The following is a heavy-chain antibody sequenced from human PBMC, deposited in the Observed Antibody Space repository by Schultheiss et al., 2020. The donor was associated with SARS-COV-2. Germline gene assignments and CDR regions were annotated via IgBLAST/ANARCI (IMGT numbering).Heavy chain of an antibody. J-gene: IGHJ4*02. D-gene: IGHD6-13*01. CDR3: ARDYLAAAVHSYSFDY. CDR2: IYHSGST. V-gene: IGHV4-4*02. CDR1: GGSISSSNW. Sequence: SETLSLTCAVSGGSISSSNWWSWVRQPPGKGLEWIGSIYHSGSTYYNPSLKSRVTISVDTSKNQFSLKLSSVTAADTAVYYCARDYLAAAVHSYSFDYWGQGTLVTVSS.